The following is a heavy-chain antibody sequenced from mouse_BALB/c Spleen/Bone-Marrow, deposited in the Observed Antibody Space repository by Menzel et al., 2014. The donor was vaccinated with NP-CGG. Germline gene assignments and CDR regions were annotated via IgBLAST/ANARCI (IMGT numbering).Heavy chain of an antibody. CDR1: GFSLXSYG. J-gene: IGHJ4*01. CDR2: IWAGGST. CDR3: ARDWLRRAMDY. V-gene: IGHV2-9*02. Sequence: QVQLQQPGPGLVAPSQSLSITCTVSGFSLXSYGVHWVRQPPGKGLEWLGVIWAGGSTNYNSALMSRLSISKDNSKSQVFLKMNSLQTDDTAMYYCARDWLRRAMDYWGQGTSVTVSS. D-gene: IGHD2-2*01.